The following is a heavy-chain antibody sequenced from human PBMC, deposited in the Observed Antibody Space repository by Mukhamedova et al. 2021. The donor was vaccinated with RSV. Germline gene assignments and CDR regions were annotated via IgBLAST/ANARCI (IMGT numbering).Heavy chain of an antibody. V-gene: IGHV4/OR15-8*01. Sequence: VRQPPGKGLEWIGEIHHSGSPIYKTSLKSRVTISVDKSKNQFYLKMTSVTAADTAVYYCARQGGLSIFGVIIGRYLDSCGQCTLV. D-gene: IGHD3-3*01. CDR2: IHHSGSP. CDR3: ARQGGLSIFGVIIGRYLDS. J-gene: IGHJ4*02.